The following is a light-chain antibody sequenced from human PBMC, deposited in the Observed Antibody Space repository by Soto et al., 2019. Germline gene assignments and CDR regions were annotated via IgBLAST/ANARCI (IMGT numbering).Light chain of an antibody. J-gene: IGKJ4*01. CDR2: AAS. V-gene: IGKV1-39*01. Sequence: DIQMTQSPSSLCASVGDRVPITCRASENIPGYLHWYQQKPGKAPKLLISAASSLQSGVPTRFSGSGSGTDFTLIISGLQPEDFATYFCQQGDSFPFTFGGGTKVDIK. CDR3: QQGDSFPFT. CDR1: ENIPGY.